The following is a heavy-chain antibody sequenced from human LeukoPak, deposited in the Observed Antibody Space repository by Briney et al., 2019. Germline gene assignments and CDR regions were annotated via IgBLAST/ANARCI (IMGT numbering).Heavy chain of an antibody. D-gene: IGHD3-16*01. CDR2: ISGSGSST. Sequence: GGSLRLSCAASGLTFSSYAMSWVRQAPGKGLEWVSGISGSGSSTYYADSVKGRFTISRDNSKNTLYLQMNSLRAEDTAVYYCAKDISWGSYISWGQGTLVTVSS. V-gene: IGHV3-23*01. J-gene: IGHJ4*02. CDR1: GLTFSSYA. CDR3: AKDISWGSYIS.